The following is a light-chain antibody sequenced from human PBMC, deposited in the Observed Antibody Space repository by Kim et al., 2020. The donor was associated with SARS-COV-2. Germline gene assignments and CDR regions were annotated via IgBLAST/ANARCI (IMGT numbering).Light chain of an antibody. CDR1: GNDVAGYNY. CDR2: DVT. V-gene: IGLV2-14*03. Sequence: GQSVTISVTGTGNDVAGYNYVSWYQQHPGKPPQLIIYDVTNRPSGVSIRCSGVKAGNKASLTISGLQAADEADYYCNSYTNGGTVIFGGGTKVTVL. J-gene: IGLJ2*01. CDR3: NSYTNGGTVI.